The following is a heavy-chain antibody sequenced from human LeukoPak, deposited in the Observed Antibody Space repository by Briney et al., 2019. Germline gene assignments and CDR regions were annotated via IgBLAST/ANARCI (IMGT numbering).Heavy chain of an antibody. Sequence: GGSLRLSCAASGFTFSSYEMNWVRQAPGGGLEWVSYISSSGSTTYYADSVKGRFTISRDNAKDSLYLQMNSLRAEDTAVYYCAELRILIIGGIWGKGNTFTLSS. CDR3: AELRILIIGGI. J-gene: IGHJ6*03. V-gene: IGHV3-48*03. CDR1: GFTFSSYE. D-gene: IGHD1-14*01. CDR2: ISSSGSTT.